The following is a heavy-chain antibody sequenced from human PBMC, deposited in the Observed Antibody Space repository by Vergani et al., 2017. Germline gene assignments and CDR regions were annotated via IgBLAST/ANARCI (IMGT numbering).Heavy chain of an antibody. CDR3: ASSPTTVISYYFDY. J-gene: IGHJ4*02. V-gene: IGHV5-10-1*01. CDR2: IDPSDSYT. CDR1: GYSFTSYW. D-gene: IGHD4-17*01. Sequence: EVQLVQSGAEVKKPGESLKISCKGSGYSFTSYWISWVRQMPGKGLEWMGWIDPSDSYTNYSPSFQGHVTISADKSISTAYLQWSSLKASDTAMYYCASSPTTVISYYFDYWGQGTLVTVSS.